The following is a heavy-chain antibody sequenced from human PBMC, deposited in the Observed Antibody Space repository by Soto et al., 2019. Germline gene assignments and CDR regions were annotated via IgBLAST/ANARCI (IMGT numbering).Heavy chain of an antibody. CDR3: ARGHYYDSSGYPTPFDY. Sequence: RASVKVSCKASGGTFSSYAISWVRQAPGQGLEWMGGIIPIFGTANYAQKFQGRVTITADESTSTAYMELSSLRSEDTAVYYCARGHYYDSSGYPTPFDYWGQGTLVTVSS. CDR1: GGTFSSYA. CDR2: IIPIFGTA. D-gene: IGHD3-22*01. J-gene: IGHJ4*02. V-gene: IGHV1-69*13.